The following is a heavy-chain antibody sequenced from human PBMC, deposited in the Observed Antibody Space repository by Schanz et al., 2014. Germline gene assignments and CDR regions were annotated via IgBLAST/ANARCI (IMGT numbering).Heavy chain of an antibody. D-gene: IGHD6-13*01. Sequence: QVQPVESGGGVVQPGRSLRLSCAASGFIFSSYGLHWVRQAPGKGLEWVPFIWYDGSNKYYADSVKGRFTISRDNSKNTLYLQMNSLRAEDTSVYFCARVRRRIATPSTPSFRNYYYYAMDVWGQGTTVTVSS. J-gene: IGHJ6*02. CDR3: ARVRRRIATPSTPSFRNYYYYAMDV. CDR1: GFIFSSYG. V-gene: IGHV3-33*01. CDR2: IWYDGSNK.